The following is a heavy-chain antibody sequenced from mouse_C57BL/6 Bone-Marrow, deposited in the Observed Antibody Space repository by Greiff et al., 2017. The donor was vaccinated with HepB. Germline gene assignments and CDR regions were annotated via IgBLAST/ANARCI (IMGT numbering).Heavy chain of an antibody. CDR3: ARVDYYGSSYFDY. CDR1: GYSITSGYY. V-gene: IGHV3-6*01. J-gene: IGHJ2*01. CDR2: ISYDGSN. D-gene: IGHD1-1*01. Sequence: EVKVEESGPGLVKPSQSLSLTCSVTGYSITSGYYWNWIRQFPGNKLEWMGYISYDGSNNYNPSLKNRISITRDTSKNQFFLKLNSVTTEDTATYYCARVDYYGSSYFDYWGQGTTLTVSS.